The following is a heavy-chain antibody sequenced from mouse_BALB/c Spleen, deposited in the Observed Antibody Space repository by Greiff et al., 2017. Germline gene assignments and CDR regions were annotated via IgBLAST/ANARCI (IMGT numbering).Heavy chain of an antibody. CDR2: IYPGNVNT. J-gene: IGHJ2*01. CDR3: ARCGNLYYFDY. CDR1: GYTFTSYY. D-gene: IGHD2-1*01. V-gene: IGHV1S56*01. Sequence: QVQLQQSGPELVKPGASVRISCKASGYTFTSYYIHWVKQRPGQGLEWIGWIYPGNVNTKYNEKFKGKATLTADKSSSTAYMQLSSLTSEDSAVYFCARCGNLYYFDYWGQGTTLTVSS.